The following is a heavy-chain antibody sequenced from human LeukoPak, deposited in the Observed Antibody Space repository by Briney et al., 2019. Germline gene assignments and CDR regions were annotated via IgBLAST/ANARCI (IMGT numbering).Heavy chain of an antibody. Sequence: GGSLRLSCAASGFTFSSYEMNWVRQAPGKGLEWVSYISSSSGTIIHYADSVKGRFIISRDNAKNSLYLQMNSLRAEDTAVYYCARETPDSSGWDWGQGTLVTVSS. CDR1: GFTFSSYE. V-gene: IGHV3-48*03. J-gene: IGHJ4*02. CDR2: ISSSSGTII. D-gene: IGHD6-19*01. CDR3: ARETPDSSGWD.